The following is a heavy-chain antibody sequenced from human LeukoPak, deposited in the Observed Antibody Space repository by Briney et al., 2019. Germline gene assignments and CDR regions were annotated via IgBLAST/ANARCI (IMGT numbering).Heavy chain of an antibody. CDR2: ISSGDRT. V-gene: IGHV3-23*01. J-gene: IGHJ4*02. D-gene: IGHD3-9*01. Sequence: PGGSLRLSCAASGFTFSSYAMNWVRQAPGKGLEWVAGISSGDRTFHAESVKGCFTISRDKSKDTLYLQMNSLRAEETAVNYCAKDATASPYFHWFDNWGQGTQVIVSS. CDR1: GFTFSSYA. CDR3: AKDATASPYFHWFDN.